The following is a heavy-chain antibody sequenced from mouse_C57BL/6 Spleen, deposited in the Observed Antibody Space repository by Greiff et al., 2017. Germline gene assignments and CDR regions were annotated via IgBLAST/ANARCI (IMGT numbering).Heavy chain of an antibody. D-gene: IGHD2-12*01. CDR1: GFNIKNTY. CDR2: IDPANGNT. V-gene: IGHV14-3*01. Sequence: EVKLQESVAELVRPGASVKLSCTASGFNIKNTYMHWVKQRPEQGLEWIGRIDPANGNTKYAPKFQGKATITADTSSNTAYLQLSSLTSEDTAIXYGAREEVYDKNAMDDWGQGTSVTVSS. CDR3: AREEVYDKNAMDD. J-gene: IGHJ4*01.